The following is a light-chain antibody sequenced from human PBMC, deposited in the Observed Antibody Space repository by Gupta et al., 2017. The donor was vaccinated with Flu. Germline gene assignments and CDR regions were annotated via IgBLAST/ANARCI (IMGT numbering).Light chain of an antibody. Sequence: QSVLTQPPSVSGAPGQRVTISCTGSSSNIGAGYDVHWYQQLPGTAPKVLIYGSSNRPSGVPERFFGSKSGMSASLAITGLQAEDEGDYYCQSYDTSLSGWVFGGGTKV. CDR2: GSS. V-gene: IGLV1-40*01. CDR3: QSYDTSLSGWV. J-gene: IGLJ3*02. CDR1: SSNIGAGYD.